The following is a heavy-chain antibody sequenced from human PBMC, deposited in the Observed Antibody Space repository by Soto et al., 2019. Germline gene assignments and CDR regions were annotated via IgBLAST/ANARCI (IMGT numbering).Heavy chain of an antibody. CDR2: ISSSSSTI. Sequence: GGSLRLSCAASGFTFSTYTMNWVRQAPGKGLEWVSYISSSSSTIYYADSVKGRFTISRDNAKNSLYLQMNSLRDEDTAVYYCARAGYYYDSSGGNFDYWGQGTLVTVSS. CDR3: ARAGYYYDSSGGNFDY. CDR1: GFTFSTYT. J-gene: IGHJ4*02. D-gene: IGHD3-22*01. V-gene: IGHV3-48*02.